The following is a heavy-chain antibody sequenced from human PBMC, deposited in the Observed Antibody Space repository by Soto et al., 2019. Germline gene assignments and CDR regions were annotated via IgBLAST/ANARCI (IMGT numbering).Heavy chain of an antibody. D-gene: IGHD3-10*01. CDR3: ARGAYGSESDYNPFYDYDYMDV. V-gene: IGHV3-11*01. J-gene: IGHJ6*03. CDR1: GFTFSDYY. CDR2: ISSSGSTI. Sequence: QVQLVESGGGLVKPGGSLRLSCAASGFTFSDYYMSWIRQAPGKGLEWVSYISSSGSTIYYADSVKGRFTISRDNAKNSLYMQMTSMRAEDTAVYYCARGAYGSESDYNPFYDYDYMDVWGKGTTVTVSS.